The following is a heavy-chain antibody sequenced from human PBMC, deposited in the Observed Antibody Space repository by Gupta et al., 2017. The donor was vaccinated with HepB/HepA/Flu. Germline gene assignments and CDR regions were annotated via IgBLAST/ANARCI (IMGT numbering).Heavy chain of an antibody. CDR2: MSQDGSEK. Sequence: EVQLVASGGGLVKTGGSLRLTCAAHGFTLNNHWMTWVRQAPGKGLGGVASMSQDGSEKYEVGSVKGRFTISRDTAKNSLYLQMSSLRDEDTAVYYCARGFSSLYWGQGTLVTVSS. V-gene: IGHV3-7*01. D-gene: IGHD6-13*01. J-gene: IGHJ4*02. CDR1: GFTLNNHW. CDR3: ARGFSSLY.